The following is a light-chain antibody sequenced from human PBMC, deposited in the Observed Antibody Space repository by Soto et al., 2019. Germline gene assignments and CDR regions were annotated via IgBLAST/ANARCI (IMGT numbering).Light chain of an antibody. J-gene: IGLJ2*01. CDR2: DVT. CDR1: SSDVGTYNH. V-gene: IGLV2-14*03. Sequence: QSVLTQPASVSGSPGQSTTISCTGTSSDVGTYNHISWYQQHPGKAPKLIIYDVTSRPSGVSNRFSGSKSGNTAALTISGLQAEDEADYYCSSHASGSTLIFGGGTKVTVL. CDR3: SSHASGSTLI.